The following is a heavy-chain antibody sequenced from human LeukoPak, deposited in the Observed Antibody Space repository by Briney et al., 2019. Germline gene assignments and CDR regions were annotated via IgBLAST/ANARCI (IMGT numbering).Heavy chain of an antibody. D-gene: IGHD3-10*01. J-gene: IGHJ6*03. CDR2: INPSGGST. CDR3: ARTGWFGELYYYYYMDV. V-gene: IGHV1-46*01. Sequence: GASVKVSCKASGYTFTSYYMHWVRQAPGQGLEWMGIINPSGGSTSYAQKFQGRVTMTRDMSTSTVYMELSSLRSEDTAVYYCARTGWFGELYYYYYMDVWGKGTTVTISS. CDR1: GYTFTSYY.